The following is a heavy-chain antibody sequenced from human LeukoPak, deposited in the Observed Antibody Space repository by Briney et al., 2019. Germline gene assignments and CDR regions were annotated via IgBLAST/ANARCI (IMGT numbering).Heavy chain of an antibody. V-gene: IGHV3-53*01. CDR1: GFTFSSYS. Sequence: GGSLRLSCAASGFTFSSYSMNWVRQTPGRGLEWVSVIYSGGGTYYADSVKGRFTISRDSSKNTVYLQMNSLRAEDTAVYYCARGPKGKYYFDYWGQGTLVTVSS. CDR3: ARGPKGKYYFDY. CDR2: IYSGGGT. J-gene: IGHJ4*02.